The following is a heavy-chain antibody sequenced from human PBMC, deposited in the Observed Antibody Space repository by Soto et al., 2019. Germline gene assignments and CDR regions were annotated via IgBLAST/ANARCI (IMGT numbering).Heavy chain of an antibody. V-gene: IGHV1-46*01. J-gene: IGHJ4*02. Sequence: QVQLVQSGAAVKKPGASVNITCKASGYTFTSYYVHWVRQAPGQGPEWMGLINPSGGRATFAQEFRGRVAMPRDTSTSTVHMELSRLRSEDTAVYYCATRVGNAAYWGQGTPVSASS. CDR3: ATRVGNAAY. CDR1: GYTFTSYY. CDR2: INPSGGRA. D-gene: IGHD1-26*01.